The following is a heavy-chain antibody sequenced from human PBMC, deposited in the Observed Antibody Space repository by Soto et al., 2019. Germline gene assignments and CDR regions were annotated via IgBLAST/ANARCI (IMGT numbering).Heavy chain of an antibody. J-gene: IGHJ6*02. CDR2: IIPILGIA. CDR1: GGTFSSYT. V-gene: IGHV1-69*02. Sequence: QVQLVQSGAEVKKPGSSVKVSCKASGGTFSSYTISWVRQAPGQGLEWMGRIIPILGIANYAQKFQGRVTITADKSTRTAYMELSSLISEDTAVYYCARGAHGEGAYGMDVWGQGTTVTVSS. D-gene: IGHD3-10*01. CDR3: ARGAHGEGAYGMDV.